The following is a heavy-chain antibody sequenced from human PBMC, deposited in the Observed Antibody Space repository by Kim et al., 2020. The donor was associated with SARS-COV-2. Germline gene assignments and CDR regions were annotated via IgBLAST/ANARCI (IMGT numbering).Heavy chain of an antibody. V-gene: IGHV3-53*03. CDR1: GFSVSSTY. Sequence: GGSLRLSCAVSGFSVSSTYMTWVRQPPGKGLEWVSIIYNDGTTFYTDSVKGRFTISRQISKNTLYLQLNSLSLVDTSDYYCVGNLVSDPGDHWARGTLVT. D-gene: IGHD1-7*01. J-gene: IGHJ5*02. CDR3: VGNLVSDPGDH. CDR2: IYNDGTT.